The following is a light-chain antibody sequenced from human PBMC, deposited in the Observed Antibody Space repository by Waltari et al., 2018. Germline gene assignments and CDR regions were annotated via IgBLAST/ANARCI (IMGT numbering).Light chain of an antibody. CDR3: SSYTTSSVL. CDR1: AVGRYNY. V-gene: IGLV2-14*03. CDR2: DVT. J-gene: IGLJ2*01. Sequence: QSALTQPASVSGSPGQSITLPLSAVGRYNYVSWYHQHPCKAPKLIIYDVTNRPSGVSDRFSASKSGNTASLTISGLQVEDEADYYCSSYTTSSVLFGGGTKLTVL.